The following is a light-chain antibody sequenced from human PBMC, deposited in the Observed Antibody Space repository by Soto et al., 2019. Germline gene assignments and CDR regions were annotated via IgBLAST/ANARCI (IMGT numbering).Light chain of an antibody. J-gene: IGKJ4*01. CDR1: QSVNSN. CDR2: DTS. CDR3: HQYNNWPPT. Sequence: EIVMTQSPASLSVSPGERATLSCRASQSVNSNLAWYQQKPGQAPRLLIKDTSTWANGIPARFSGSGSGTEFTLTISCLQSEEFAVYYCHQYNNWPPTFGGGTKVEIK. V-gene: IGKV3-15*01.